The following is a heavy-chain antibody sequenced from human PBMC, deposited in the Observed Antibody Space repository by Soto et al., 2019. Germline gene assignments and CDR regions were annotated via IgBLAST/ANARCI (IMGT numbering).Heavy chain of an antibody. V-gene: IGHV4-59*08. CDR2: IYYSGST. CDR3: ARRYGSAIDY. D-gene: IGHD1-26*01. CDR1: GCSITSHY. J-gene: IGHJ4*02. Sequence: PSETLSLTCTFSGCSITSHYWSWIRQPPGKGLEWIGYIYYSGSTNCNPSLKSRVTISVDTSKNQFSLKLSSVTAADTAVYYCARRYGSAIDYWGQGTLVTVPS.